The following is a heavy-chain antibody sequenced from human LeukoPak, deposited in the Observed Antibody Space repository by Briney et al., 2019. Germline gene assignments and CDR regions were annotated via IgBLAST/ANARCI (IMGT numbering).Heavy chain of an antibody. D-gene: IGHD5-18*01. CDR3: AKGPPRYSYPLRGGPALDVYYYYYGMDV. CDR1: GGSFSGYY. CDR2: INHSGST. J-gene: IGHJ6*02. Sequence: SETLSLTCAVYGGSFSGYYWSWIRQPPGKGLEWIGEINHSGSTNYNPSLKSRVTISVDTSKNQFSLKLSSVTAADTAVYYCAKGPPRYSYPLRGGPALDVYYYYYGMDVWGQGTTVTVSS. V-gene: IGHV4-34*01.